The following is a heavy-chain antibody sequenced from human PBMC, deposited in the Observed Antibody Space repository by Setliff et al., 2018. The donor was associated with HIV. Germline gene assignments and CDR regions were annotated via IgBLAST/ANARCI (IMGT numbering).Heavy chain of an antibody. Sequence: SETLSLTCAVYGGSFNGYFWSWIRQSPGKGLEWIGEINHRGSANHNPSFKSRVIISVDTSKNQFSLKLSSVTAADTAVYYCARQGGFSSSYYPRNYVDVWGKGTTVTVSS. D-gene: IGHD6-13*01. J-gene: IGHJ6*03. CDR1: GGSFNGYF. V-gene: IGHV4-34*01. CDR3: ARQGGFSSSYYPRNYVDV. CDR2: INHRGSA.